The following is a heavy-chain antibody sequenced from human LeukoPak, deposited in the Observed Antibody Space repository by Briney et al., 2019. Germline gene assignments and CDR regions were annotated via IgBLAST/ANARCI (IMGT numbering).Heavy chain of an antibody. J-gene: IGHJ4*02. Sequence: SETLSLTCTVSGGSISSSSYYWVWIRQPPGKGLEWIGSIYYSGTTNSNPSLKSRATISVDTSKNQFSLKLSSVTGAETGVYYCARAKEMATIKGYFDYWGQGTLVTVSS. V-gene: IGHV4-39*07. CDR3: ARAKEMATIKGYFDY. CDR1: GGSISSSSYY. D-gene: IGHD5-24*01. CDR2: IYYSGTT.